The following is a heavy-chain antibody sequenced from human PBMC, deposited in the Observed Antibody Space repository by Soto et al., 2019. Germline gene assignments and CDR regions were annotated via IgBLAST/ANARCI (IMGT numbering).Heavy chain of an antibody. CDR1: GFSLTTSGVG. CDR3: IYRAEPPLGGYYFDY. Sequence: QITLKESGPTLVKPTQALTLTCTFSGFSLTTSGVGVGWIRQPPGKALEWLALIYWDDDKRYSPSLKSRLTITTDASKYQVVLTMTNMDPVHTAMSYCIYRAEPPLGGYYFDYSGQGTLVTVSS. D-gene: IGHD7-27*01. V-gene: IGHV2-5*02. CDR2: IYWDDDK. J-gene: IGHJ4*02.